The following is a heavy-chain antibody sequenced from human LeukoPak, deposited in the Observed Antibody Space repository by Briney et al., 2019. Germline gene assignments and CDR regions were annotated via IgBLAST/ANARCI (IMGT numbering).Heavy chain of an antibody. Sequence: PGGSLRLSCAASGFTFSSYAMSWVRQAPGKGLEWVSAISGSGGSTYYADSVKGRFTISRDNSKDTLYLQMNSLRTEGTAVYYCAKDHVIMVRGGYFSMDVWGQGTTVIVSS. CDR3: AKDHVIMVRGGYFSMDV. J-gene: IGHJ6*02. V-gene: IGHV3-23*01. CDR1: GFTFSSYA. CDR2: ISGSGGST. D-gene: IGHD3-10*01.